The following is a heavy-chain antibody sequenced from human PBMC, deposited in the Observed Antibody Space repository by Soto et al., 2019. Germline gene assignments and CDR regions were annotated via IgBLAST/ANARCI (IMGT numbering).Heavy chain of an antibody. CDR3: AAYTASSGRHFGY. Sequence: GESLKISCKGSGYSFTDYWTGWVRQVPGEGLEWLAMIYPGDSDTRYSPSFQGQVTISADRSITTAHLQWGSLKASDTAMYYCAAYTASSGRHFGYWGQGTLVTVSS. CDR2: IYPGDSDT. D-gene: IGHD3-16*01. V-gene: IGHV5-51*01. J-gene: IGHJ4*02. CDR1: GYSFTDYW.